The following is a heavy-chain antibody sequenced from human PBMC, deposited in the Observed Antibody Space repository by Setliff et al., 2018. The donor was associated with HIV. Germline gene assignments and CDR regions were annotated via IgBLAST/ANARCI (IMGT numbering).Heavy chain of an antibody. CDR2: IGGYEHNI. CDR3: ARDRGYGVDTFDF. D-gene: IGHD4-17*01. J-gene: IGHJ4*02. Sequence: ASVKVSCKASGFTFTDYGFSWVRQSPGQGLEWMGWIGGYEHNINYAQKFRDRVILTKATSTTTVYMELMSLRFDDTAIYYCARDRGYGVDTFDFWGQGTKVTV. V-gene: IGHV1-18*01. CDR1: GFTFTDYG.